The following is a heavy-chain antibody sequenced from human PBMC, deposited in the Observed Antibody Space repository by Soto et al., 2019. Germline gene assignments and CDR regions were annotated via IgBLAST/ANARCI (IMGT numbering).Heavy chain of an antibody. Sequence: QVQLVQSGAEVKKPGASVKVSCKASGYTFTSYYMHWVRQAPGQGLEWMGIINPSGGSTSYAQKFQGRVTMNRDTSTSTVYMEQSSLRSEDTAVYYCARGGMSIAVAGPIDCWGQGTLVTVSS. D-gene: IGHD6-19*01. CDR3: ARGGMSIAVAGPIDC. CDR1: GYTFTSYY. V-gene: IGHV1-46*01. J-gene: IGHJ4*02. CDR2: INPSGGST.